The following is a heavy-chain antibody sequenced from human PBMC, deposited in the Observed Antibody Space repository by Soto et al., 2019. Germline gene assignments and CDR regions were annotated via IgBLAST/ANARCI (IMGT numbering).Heavy chain of an antibody. J-gene: IGHJ3*01. CDR2: ITSKRYGGTT. D-gene: IGHD2-2*01. V-gene: IGHV3-49*03. Sequence: EVQLVESGGGLVQPGWSLSLSCTASGFVFGDYAMTWFRRAPGKGLEWVGLITSKRYGGTTDFAASVKGRFVILRDDSRSIAYLQMSSLQTEDTVFYNCTRMPPNKYCSRATCSAFDVWGPGTLVTVSS. CDR1: GFVFGDYA. CDR3: TRMPPNKYCSRATCSAFDV.